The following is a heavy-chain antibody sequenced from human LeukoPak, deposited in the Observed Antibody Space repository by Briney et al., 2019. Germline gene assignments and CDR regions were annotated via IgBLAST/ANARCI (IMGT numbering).Heavy chain of an antibody. CDR2: ISSSGSPI. J-gene: IGHJ4*02. CDR3: AGGMVTPFDY. Sequence: PGGSLRLSCAASGFTFSSYEMNWVRQAPGKGLEWVAYISSSGSPIYYADSVKGRFSISRDNAKNSLYLQMNSLRAEGTAGYYCAGGMVTPFDYWGQGTLVTVTS. V-gene: IGHV3-48*03. D-gene: IGHD4-23*01. CDR1: GFTFSSYE.